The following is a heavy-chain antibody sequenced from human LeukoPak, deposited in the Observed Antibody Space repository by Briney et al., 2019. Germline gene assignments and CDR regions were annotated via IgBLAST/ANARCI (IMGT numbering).Heavy chain of an antibody. Sequence: GGTLRLSCAASGFIFDDYGMRRVRHAPGKGLEGVSGINWSGDSTAYADHVKGRFTISRANAMDSMELQSNSLSAEAAAYYECARSGASVYWGQGTLVTVSS. CDR1: GFIFDDYG. CDR3: ARSGASVY. J-gene: IGHJ4*02. CDR2: INWSGDST. V-gene: IGHV3-20*01.